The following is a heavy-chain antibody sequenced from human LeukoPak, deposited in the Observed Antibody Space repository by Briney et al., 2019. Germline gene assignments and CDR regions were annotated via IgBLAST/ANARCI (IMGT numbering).Heavy chain of an antibody. V-gene: IGHV3-30*18. CDR1: GFTFSNFA. CDR3: AKDQSDLAYCGGDCYWTPDY. D-gene: IGHD2-21*02. Sequence: PGGSLRLSCAASGFTFSNFAIHWVRQAPGKGLEWVAVISYDGSNKYYADSVKGRFTISRDNSKNTLYLQMNSLRAEDTAVYYCAKDQSDLAYCGGDCYWTPDYWGQGTLVTVSS. CDR2: ISYDGSNK. J-gene: IGHJ4*02.